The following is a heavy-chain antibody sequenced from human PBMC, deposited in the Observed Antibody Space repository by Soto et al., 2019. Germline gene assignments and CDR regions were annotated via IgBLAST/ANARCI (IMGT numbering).Heavy chain of an antibody. D-gene: IGHD2-15*01. CDR3: ARGVVSAEYFQH. CDR1: GGSISSSSYY. Sequence: QLQLQESGPGLVKPSETLSLTCTVSGGSISSSSYYWGWIRQPPGKGLEWIGSIYYSGSTYYNPSLKSRVTITVDTSKNQFSLKLSSVTGADTAVYYCARGVVSAEYFQHWGQGTLVTVSS. J-gene: IGHJ1*01. CDR2: IYYSGST. V-gene: IGHV4-39*01.